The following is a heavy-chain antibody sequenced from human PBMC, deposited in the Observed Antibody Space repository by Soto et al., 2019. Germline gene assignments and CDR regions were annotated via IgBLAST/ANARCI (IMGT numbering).Heavy chain of an antibody. J-gene: IGHJ4*01. D-gene: IGHD6-13*01. V-gene: IGHV3-74*01. Sequence: EVQLVESGGGLVQPGGSLRLSCAASGFTVSSYWMHWVRQAPGKGLMWVSRINSDGSSTSYADSVKGRFTISRDNAKNTLNLKMNSLRAEDTAVYYCAKGFHIEESGIDYWGQEPWSPSPQ. CDR3: AKGFHIEESGIDY. CDR2: INSDGSST. CDR1: GFTVSSYW.